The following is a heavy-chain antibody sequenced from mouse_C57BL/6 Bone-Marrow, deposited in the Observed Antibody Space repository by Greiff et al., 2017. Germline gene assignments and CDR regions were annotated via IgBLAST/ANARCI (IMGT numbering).Heavy chain of an antibody. V-gene: IGHV1-69*01. J-gene: IGHJ4*01. D-gene: IGHD1-1*01. Sequence: QVQLQQSGAELVMPGASVKLSCKASGYTFTSYWMHWVKQRPGQGLEWIGEIDPSDSDTNYNQKFKGKSTLTVDKSSSTAYMQRSSLTSEDSAVYYGARVFPYYYCSSLYPMDYWGQGTSVTVSS. CDR1: GYTFTSYW. CDR2: IDPSDSDT. CDR3: ARVFPYYYCSSLYPMDY.